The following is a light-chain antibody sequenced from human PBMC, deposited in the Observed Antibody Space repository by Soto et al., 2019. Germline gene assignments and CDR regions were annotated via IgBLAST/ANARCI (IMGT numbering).Light chain of an antibody. CDR3: SSYVSYSTFVV. V-gene: IGLV2-14*01. CDR2: EVS. CDR1: SRDFGGYNY. J-gene: IGLJ2*01. Sequence: QSALTQPASVSGSPGQSITISCTGTSRDFGGYNYVSWHQQHPGKAPKVIITEVSNRPSGVSNRFSGSKSGNTASLTISGLQAEDEADYYCSSYVSYSTFVVFGGGTKVTVL.